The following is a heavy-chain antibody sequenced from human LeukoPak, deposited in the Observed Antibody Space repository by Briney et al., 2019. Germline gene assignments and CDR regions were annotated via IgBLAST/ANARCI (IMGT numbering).Heavy chain of an antibody. Sequence: SETLSLTCTVSGGSISSGGYYWGWIRQPPGKGLEWIASIYYSGSTYYNPSLKSRVTISVDTSKNQLSLKLSSLTAADTAVYYCARHEYSGSYYGLSWFDPWGQGTLVTVSS. CDR1: GGSISSGGYY. CDR3: ARHEYSGSYYGLSWFDP. D-gene: IGHD1-26*01. V-gene: IGHV4-39*01. J-gene: IGHJ5*02. CDR2: IYYSGST.